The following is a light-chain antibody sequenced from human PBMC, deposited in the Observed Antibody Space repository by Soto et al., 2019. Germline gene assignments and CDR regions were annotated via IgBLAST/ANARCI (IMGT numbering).Light chain of an antibody. CDR1: QSVSSSY. Sequence: EIVLTQSPGTLSLSPGERATLSCRASQSVSSSYLAWYQQKPGQAPRLLIYNAFNRATGIPDRFSGSGSGTDFTLTISRLEPEDFAVYYCQQYGSSGTFGQGTRWISN. J-gene: IGKJ1*01. CDR3: QQYGSSGT. V-gene: IGKV3-20*01. CDR2: NAF.